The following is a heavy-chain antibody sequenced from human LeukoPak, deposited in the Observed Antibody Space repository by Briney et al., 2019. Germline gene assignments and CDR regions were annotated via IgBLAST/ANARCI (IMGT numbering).Heavy chain of an antibody. CDR2: IYSGGTT. CDR3: ARGRRHNSDYFPVDV. CDR1: GITVSSDY. Sequence: GGSLRLSCAASGITVSSDYMSWVRQAPGKALEWVSVIYSGGTTFYGNSVTGRSIISRDNSHNTLHLQMNGLRAEDTAVYYCARGRRHNSDYFPVDVWGQGTTVTVSS. V-gene: IGHV3-66*01. J-gene: IGHJ6*02. D-gene: IGHD2/OR15-2a*01.